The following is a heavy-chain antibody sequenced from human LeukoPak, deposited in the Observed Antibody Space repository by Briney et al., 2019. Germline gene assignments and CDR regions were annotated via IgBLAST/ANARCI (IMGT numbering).Heavy chain of an antibody. CDR3: ARVRPGCSIDY. Sequence: SETLSLTCTVSGGSISSYYWSWIRQPPGKGLEWIGYIYYSGSTNYNPSLKSRVTISVDTSKNQFSLKLSSVTAADTAVYYCARVRPGCSIDYWGQGTLVTVSS. V-gene: IGHV4-59*01. J-gene: IGHJ4*02. CDR1: GGSISSYY. D-gene: IGHD2-21*01. CDR2: IYYSGST.